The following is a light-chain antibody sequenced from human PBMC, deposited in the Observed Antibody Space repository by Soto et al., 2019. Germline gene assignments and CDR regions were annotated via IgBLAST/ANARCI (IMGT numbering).Light chain of an antibody. Sequence: QSVLTQPPLVSGAPGQRVTISCTGSSSNIGAGYDVHWYQQLPGTAPKLLIYGNSNRPSGVPDRFSGSKSGTSASLAITGLQAEDEADYYCQSYDSSLSGSRVFGGGTKVTVL. CDR2: GNS. CDR1: SSNIGAGYD. V-gene: IGLV1-40*01. CDR3: QSYDSSLSGSRV. J-gene: IGLJ3*02.